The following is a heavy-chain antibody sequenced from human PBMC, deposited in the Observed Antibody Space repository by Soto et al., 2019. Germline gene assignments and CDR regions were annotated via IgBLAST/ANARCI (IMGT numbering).Heavy chain of an antibody. CDR3: ARVADPDWFDP. V-gene: IGHV4-31*03. CDR2: IYYSGST. J-gene: IGHJ5*02. CDR1: GGSISSGGYY. Sequence: SETLSLTCTVSGGSISSGGYYWIWIRQHPGKGLEWIGYIYYSGSTYYNPSLKSRVTISVDTSKNQFSLKLSSVTAADTAVYYCARVADPDWFDPWGQGTLVTVSS.